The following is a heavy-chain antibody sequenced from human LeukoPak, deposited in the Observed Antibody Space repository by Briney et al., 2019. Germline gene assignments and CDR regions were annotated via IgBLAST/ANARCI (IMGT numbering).Heavy chain of an antibody. D-gene: IGHD3-10*01. Sequence: SETLSLTCTVSGGSISSYYWTWIRQPPGKGLEWIGYIYDSGSTSYNPSLKSRVTISVDTSKNQFSLKLSSVTAADTAVYYCARGMYYYGSGNWFDPWGQGTLVTVSS. CDR2: IYDSGST. V-gene: IGHV4-59*08. J-gene: IGHJ5*02. CDR3: ARGMYYYGSGNWFDP. CDR1: GGSISSYY.